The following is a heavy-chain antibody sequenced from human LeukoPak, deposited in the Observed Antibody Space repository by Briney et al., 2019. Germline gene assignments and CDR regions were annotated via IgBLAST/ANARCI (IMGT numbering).Heavy chain of an antibody. CDR2: INTNTGNP. V-gene: IGHV7-4-1*02. CDR1: GYTFTSYA. D-gene: IGHD5-12*01. Sequence: GASVKVSCKASGYTFTSYAMNWVRQAPGQGLEWMGWINTNTGNPTYAQGFTGRFVFSLGTSVSTAYLQISSLKAEDTAAYYCARDPLPGYSGYYGMDVRGQGTTVTVSS. J-gene: IGHJ6*02. CDR3: ARDPLPGYSGYYGMDV.